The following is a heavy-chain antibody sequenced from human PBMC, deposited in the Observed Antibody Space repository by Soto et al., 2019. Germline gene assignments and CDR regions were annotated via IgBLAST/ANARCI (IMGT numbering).Heavy chain of an antibody. V-gene: IGHV4-31*03. D-gene: IGHD3-10*02. CDR3: ARDSMYGVDY. CDR1: GGNIGSGGYY. Sequence: PSETLSLTCTVSGGNIGSGGYYWSWIRQHPGKGLEWIGYIYYSGSTYYNPSLKSRVTISVDTSKNQFSLKLSSVTAADTAVYYCARDSMYGVDYWGQGTLVTISS. J-gene: IGHJ4*02. CDR2: IYYSGST.